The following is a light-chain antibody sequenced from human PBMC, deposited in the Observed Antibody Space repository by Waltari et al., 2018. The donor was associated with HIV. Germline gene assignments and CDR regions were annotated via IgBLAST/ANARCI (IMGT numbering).Light chain of an antibody. V-gene: IGLV1-44*01. CDR3: AAWDDSLNGWV. Sequence: QSELTEPPSASGTPGQRVTIPRSGSSSTTGSTPLDWYQQLPGTAPKLLIYTNNQRPSGVPALSAGSKSGTSASLSISGLQYEDQADYYCAAWDDSLNGWVFGGGTKLTVL. CDR2: TNN. J-gene: IGLJ3*02. CDR1: SSTTGSTP.